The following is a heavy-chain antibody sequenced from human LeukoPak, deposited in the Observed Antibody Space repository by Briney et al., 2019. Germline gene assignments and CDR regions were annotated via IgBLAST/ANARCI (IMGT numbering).Heavy chain of an antibody. Sequence: ASVKVSCKASGGTFSSYSISWVRQAPGQGLEWMGEIIPIFGTPNYAQKFQGRVTITADESTSTAYMELSSLRSEDTAVYYCARDRQQLVRSSYYYMDVWGKGTTVTVSS. CDR1: GGTFSSYS. CDR3: ARDRQQLVRSSYYYMDV. CDR2: IIPIFGTP. V-gene: IGHV1-69*13. D-gene: IGHD6-13*01. J-gene: IGHJ6*03.